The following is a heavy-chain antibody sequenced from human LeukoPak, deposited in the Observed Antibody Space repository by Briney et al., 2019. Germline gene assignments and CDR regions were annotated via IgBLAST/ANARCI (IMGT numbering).Heavy chain of an antibody. J-gene: IGHJ3*02. Sequence: GGSLRLSCAASGFTFSSYGMSWVRQAPGKGLEWVSAISGSGGSTYYADSVKGRFTISRDNSKNTLYLQMNSLRAEDTAVYYCEEGDGIRYFDWLLLGAFDIWGQGTMVTVSS. CDR2: ISGSGGST. D-gene: IGHD3-9*01. CDR1: GFTFSSYG. V-gene: IGHV3-23*01. CDR3: EEGDGIRYFDWLLLGAFDI.